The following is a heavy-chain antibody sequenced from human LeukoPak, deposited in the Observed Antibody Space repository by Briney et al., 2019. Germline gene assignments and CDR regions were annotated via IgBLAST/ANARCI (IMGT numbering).Heavy chain of an antibody. Sequence: PGGSLRLSCAASGFTFSSYAMSWVRQAPGKGLEWVSAISGSGGSTYYADSVKGRFTISRDNSKNTLYLQMNSLRAEDTAVYYCAKDPWYYYDTHDAFDIWGQGTMVTVSS. CDR1: GFTFSSYA. CDR3: AKDPWYYYDTHDAFDI. CDR2: ISGSGGST. D-gene: IGHD3-22*01. J-gene: IGHJ3*02. V-gene: IGHV3-23*01.